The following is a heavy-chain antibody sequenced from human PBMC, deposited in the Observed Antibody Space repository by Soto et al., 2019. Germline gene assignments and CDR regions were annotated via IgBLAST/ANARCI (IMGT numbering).Heavy chain of an antibody. CDR1: GFTFSSYG. V-gene: IGHV3-66*01. D-gene: IGHD2-15*01. CDR2: IYSGGST. CDR3: ARTCSGGTCSFDY. Sequence: SGFTFSSYGMHWVRQAPGKGLEWVSVIYSGGSTYYADSVKGRFTISRDNSENTLYLQMNSLRAEDTAVYYCARTCSGGTCSFDYWGQGTLVTVSS. J-gene: IGHJ4*02.